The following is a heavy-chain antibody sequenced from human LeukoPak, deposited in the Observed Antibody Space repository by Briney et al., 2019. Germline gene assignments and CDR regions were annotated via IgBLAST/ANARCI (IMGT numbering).Heavy chain of an antibody. Sequence: PSETLSLTCTVSGGSISSGGYYWSWIRQHPGKGLEWIGYIHHSGSSYYNPSLKSRVIISVDTSKNQFSLKLNSVTAADTAVYYCASYGSGSYRFDPWGQGTLVTVSS. CDR2: IHHSGSS. CDR3: ASYGSGSYRFDP. V-gene: IGHV4-31*03. J-gene: IGHJ5*02. D-gene: IGHD3-10*01. CDR1: GGSISSGGYY.